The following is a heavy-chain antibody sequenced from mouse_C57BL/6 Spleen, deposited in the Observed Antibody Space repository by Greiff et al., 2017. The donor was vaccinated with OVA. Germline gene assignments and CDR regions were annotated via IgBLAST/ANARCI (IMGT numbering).Heavy chain of an antibody. CDR3: ASAYDYDHAMDY. J-gene: IGHJ4*01. V-gene: IGHV3-6*01. D-gene: IGHD2-4*01. Sequence: DVQLVESGPGLVKPSQSLSLTCSVTGYSITSGYYWNWIRQFPGNKLEWMGYISYDGSNNYNPSLKNRISITRDTSKNQFFLKLNSVTTEDTATYYCASAYDYDHAMDYWGQGTSVTVSS. CDR2: ISYDGSN. CDR1: GYSITSGYY.